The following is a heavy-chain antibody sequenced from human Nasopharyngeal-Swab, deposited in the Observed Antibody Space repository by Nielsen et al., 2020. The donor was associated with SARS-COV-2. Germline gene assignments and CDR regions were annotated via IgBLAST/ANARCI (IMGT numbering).Heavy chain of an antibody. Sequence: ASVKVSCKASGYTFTSYGISWVRQAPGQGLEWMGWISAYNGNTNYAQKLQGRVTMTTDTSTSTAYMELRSLRSDDTAVYYCATSTMVRGVINNYYYYYGMDVWGQGTTVTVSS. CDR3: ATSTMVRGVINNYYYYYGMDV. V-gene: IGHV1-18*01. CDR1: GYTFTSYG. J-gene: IGHJ6*02. D-gene: IGHD3-10*01. CDR2: ISAYNGNT.